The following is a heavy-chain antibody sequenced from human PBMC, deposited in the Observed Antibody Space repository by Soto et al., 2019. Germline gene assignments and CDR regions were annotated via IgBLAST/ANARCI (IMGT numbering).Heavy chain of an antibody. J-gene: IGHJ5*02. V-gene: IGHV3-23*01. CDR3: ARLVVPAAIRSNWFDP. D-gene: IGHD2-2*01. CDR1: GFTFRSYA. Sequence: EVQLLQSGGALMQPGGSLRLSCAASGFTFRSYAMTWVRQAPGMGLEWVSAISGIGTSTYYADSVKGRFTISRDNSKNTVSLQMDSLRVEDTAVYYGARLVVPAAIRSNWFDPWGQGSLVSVSS. CDR2: ISGIGTST.